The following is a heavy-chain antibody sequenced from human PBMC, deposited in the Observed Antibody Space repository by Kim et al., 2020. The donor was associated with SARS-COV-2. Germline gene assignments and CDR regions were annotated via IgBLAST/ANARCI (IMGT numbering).Heavy chain of an antibody. CDR3: ARKLSYFDWLFYYGMDV. CDR2: IWYDGSNK. J-gene: IGHJ6*02. Sequence: GGSLRLSCAASGFTFSSYGMHWVRQAPGKGLEWVAVIWYDGSNKYYADSVKGRFTISRDNSKNTVYLQMNSLRAEDTAVYYCARKLSYFDWLFYYGMDVWSQGTTVTVSS. V-gene: IGHV3-33*01. D-gene: IGHD3-9*01. CDR1: GFTFSSYG.